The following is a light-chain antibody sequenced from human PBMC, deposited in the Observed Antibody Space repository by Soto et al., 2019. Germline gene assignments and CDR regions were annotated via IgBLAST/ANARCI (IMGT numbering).Light chain of an antibody. CDR2: RNN. CDR3: GGWDDSLSGPV. Sequence: QSVLTQPASASGTPGQRVTMSCSGSSSNIGSNYVYWYRQFPGTAPKLLIQRNNQRPSGVPARFSGSKSGTSASLAISGLRSEDEADYYCGGWDDSLSGPVFGGGTKLTVL. V-gene: IGLV1-47*01. J-gene: IGLJ2*01. CDR1: SSNIGSNY.